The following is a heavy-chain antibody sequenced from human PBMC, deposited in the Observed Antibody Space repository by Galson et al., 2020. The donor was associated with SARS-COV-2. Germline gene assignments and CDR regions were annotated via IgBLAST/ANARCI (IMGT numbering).Heavy chain of an antibody. CDR1: GGSISSGGYY. CDR2: IYYSGST. J-gene: IGHJ2*01. CDR3: ARVDYGGNLVEGWYFDL. Sequence: SETLSLTCTVSGGSISSGGYYWSWIRQHPGKGLEWIGYIYYSGSTYYNPSLKSRVTISVDTSKNQFSLKLSSVTAADTAVYYCARVDYGGNLVEGWYFDLWGRGTLVTVSS. V-gene: IGHV4-31*03. D-gene: IGHD4-17*01.